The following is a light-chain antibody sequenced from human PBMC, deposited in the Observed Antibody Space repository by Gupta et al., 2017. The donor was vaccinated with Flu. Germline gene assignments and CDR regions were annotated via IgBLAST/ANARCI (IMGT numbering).Light chain of an antibody. V-gene: IGKV4-1*01. CDR2: WAS. CDR1: QSRLDSSNNKNC. J-gene: IGKJ4*02. CDR3: QQDYRAPRT. Sequence: IVMTQSPDSLAVSLGERAPINCRSSQSRLDSSNNKNCLAWYQQKPGQPPKLLIYWASIRESGVPDRFSGSGYGTDFILTISNRQAEDVAAYYCQQDYRAPRTFGRGTXLEIK.